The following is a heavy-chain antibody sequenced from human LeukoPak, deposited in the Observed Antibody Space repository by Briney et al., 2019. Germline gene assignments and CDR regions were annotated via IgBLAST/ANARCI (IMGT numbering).Heavy chain of an antibody. CDR3: ARGCSESIVVVVAATQWGDIDY. J-gene: IGHJ4*02. CDR1: GYTFTGYY. Sequence: ASVKVSCKASGYTFTGYYMHWVRQAPGQGLEWMGRINPNSGGTNYAQKFQGRVTMTRDTCISTAYMELSRLRSDDTAVYYCARGCSESIVVVVAATQWGDIDYWGQGTLVTVSS. V-gene: IGHV1-2*06. D-gene: IGHD2-15*01. CDR2: INPNSGGT.